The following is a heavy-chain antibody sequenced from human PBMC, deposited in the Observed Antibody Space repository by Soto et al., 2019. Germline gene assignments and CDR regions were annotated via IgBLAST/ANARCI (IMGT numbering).Heavy chain of an antibody. Sequence: QVQLQESGPGLVNPSGTLSLTCAVSGGSITSNWWSWVRQPPGKGLEWIGEIHHSGSFNYNPSLRSRVTISIDKSKHQLSLKLPSVPAADTAVHYCVSNDWYRFDPWGQGTLVTVSS. CDR3: VSNDWYRFDP. CDR2: IHHSGSF. CDR1: GGSITSNW. D-gene: IGHD3-9*01. V-gene: IGHV4-4*02. J-gene: IGHJ5*02.